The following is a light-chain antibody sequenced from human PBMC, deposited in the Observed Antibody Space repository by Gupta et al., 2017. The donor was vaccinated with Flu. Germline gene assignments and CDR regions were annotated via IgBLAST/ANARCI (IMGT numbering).Light chain of an antibody. CDR2: DVT. CDR3: SSYSRSGIWL. Sequence: TSSDVGGYNYVSWYQQYPGKPPKLIIYDVTNRPSGVSHRFSGSKSDNTASLTISGLQAEDEADYYCSSYSRSGIWLFGGGTKLTVL. J-gene: IGLJ3*02. V-gene: IGLV2-14*03. CDR1: SSDVGGYNY.